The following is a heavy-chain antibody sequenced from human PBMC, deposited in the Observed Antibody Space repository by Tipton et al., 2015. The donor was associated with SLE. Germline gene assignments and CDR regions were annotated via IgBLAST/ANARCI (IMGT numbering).Heavy chain of an antibody. V-gene: IGHV4-61*02. D-gene: IGHD1-26*01. J-gene: IGHJ3*02. CDR3: ARLFEGGSYYGDAFDI. CDR1: GGSISSGSYY. Sequence: TLSLTCTVSGGSISSGSYYWSWIRQPAGKGLEWIGRIYTSGSTNYNPSLKGRVTISVDTSKNQFSLKLSSVTAADTAVYYCARLFEGGSYYGDAFDIWGQGTMVPVSS. CDR2: IYTSGST.